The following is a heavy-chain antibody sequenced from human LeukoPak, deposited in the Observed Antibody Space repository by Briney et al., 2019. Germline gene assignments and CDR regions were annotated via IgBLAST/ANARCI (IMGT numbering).Heavy chain of an antibody. CDR3: TRHEGISSGYDY. V-gene: IGHV3-73*01. CDR1: GSTFSGSA. Sequence: PGGSLRLSCAASGSTFSGSAMHWVRRASGKGLEWVGRIRSKANSYATAYAASVKGRFTISRDDSKNTAYLQMNSLKTEDTAVYYCTRHEGISSGYDYWGQGTLVTVSS. J-gene: IGHJ4*02. CDR2: IRSKANSYAT. D-gene: IGHD6-19*01.